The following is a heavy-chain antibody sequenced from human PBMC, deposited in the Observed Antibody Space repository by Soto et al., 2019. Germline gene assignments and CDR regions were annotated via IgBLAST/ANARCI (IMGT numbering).Heavy chain of an antibody. D-gene: IGHD6-13*01. V-gene: IGHV4-59*12. J-gene: IGHJ4*02. Sequence: SETLSLTCTVSGGSISSYYWSWIRQPPGKGLEWIGYIYYSGSTNYNPSLKSRVTISVDTSKNQFSLKLSSVTAADTAVYYCARGETLAAAGPRPRICYLDYWGQGTLVTVSS. CDR2: IYYSGST. CDR3: ARGETLAAAGPRPRICYLDY. CDR1: GGSISSYY.